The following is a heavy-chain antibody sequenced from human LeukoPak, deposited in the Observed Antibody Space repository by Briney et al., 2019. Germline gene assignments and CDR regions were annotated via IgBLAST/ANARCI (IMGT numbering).Heavy chain of an antibody. V-gene: IGHV4-59*01. J-gene: IGHJ5*02. CDR1: GGSISSYY. D-gene: IGHD3/OR15-3a*01. CDR2: IYYSGNT. CDR3: ARWVGRDWFDP. Sequence: SETLSLTCTVSGGSISSYYWSWIRQPPGTGLEWIGYIYYSGNTYYNPSLKSRVTISIDTSKNQFSLKLSSVTAADTAVYYCARWVGRDWFDPWGQGTLVTVSS.